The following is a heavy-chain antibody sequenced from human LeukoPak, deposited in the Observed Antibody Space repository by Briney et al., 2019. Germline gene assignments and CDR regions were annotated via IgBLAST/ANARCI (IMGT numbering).Heavy chain of an antibody. D-gene: IGHD3-10*01. V-gene: IGHV4-59*01. Sequence: SETLSLTFTVSGGSISSYYWSWIRQPPGKGLEWIGYIFYSGSTNYNPSLKSRVTISVDTSKNQFSLKLSSVTPADTAVYYCARERSMVRGVSWFDPWGQGTLVTVSS. CDR2: IFYSGST. J-gene: IGHJ5*02. CDR1: GGSISSYY. CDR3: ARERSMVRGVSWFDP.